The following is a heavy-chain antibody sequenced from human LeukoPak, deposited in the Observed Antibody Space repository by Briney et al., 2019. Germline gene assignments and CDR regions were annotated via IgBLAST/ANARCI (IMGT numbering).Heavy chain of an antibody. J-gene: IGHJ4*02. D-gene: IGHD4-17*01. CDR3: ARGYGLE. CDR2: MDPNSGNT. CDR1: GYTFTSYD. Sequence: GASVKVSCKASGYTFTSYDINWVRRATGRGLEWMGWMDPNSGNTGYTQKFQGRVTMTRDTSITTAYMELSSLRSEDTAVYYCARGYGLEWGQGTLVTVSS. V-gene: IGHV1-8*01.